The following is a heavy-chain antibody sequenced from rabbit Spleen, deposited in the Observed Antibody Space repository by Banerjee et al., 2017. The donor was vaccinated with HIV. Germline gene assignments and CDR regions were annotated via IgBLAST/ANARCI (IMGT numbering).Heavy chain of an antibody. D-gene: IGHD1-1*01. J-gene: IGHJ4*01. V-gene: IGHV1S45*01. CDR1: GFDFSNKAV. Sequence: QEQLVESGGGLVKPEGSLKLTCKASGFDFSNKAVMCWVRQAPGKGLEWIACINAVTGKAVYATWAQGRFTISKTSSTTVTLHVTSLTAADTATYFCSRHLVGGIGWVFDLWGQGTLVTVS. CDR3: SRHLVGGIGWVFDL. CDR2: INAVTGKA.